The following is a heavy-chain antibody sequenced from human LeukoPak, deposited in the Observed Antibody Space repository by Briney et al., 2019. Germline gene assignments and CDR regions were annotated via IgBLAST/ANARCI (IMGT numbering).Heavy chain of an antibody. CDR2: INPNSGGT. CDR3: ARARSGYGYGYGAGNDFDY. J-gene: IGHJ4*02. V-gene: IGHV1-2*04. Sequence: ASVKVSCKASGYTFTGYYMHWVRQAPGQGLEWMGWINPNSGGTNYAQKFQGWVTMTRDTSISTAYMELSRLRSDDTAVYYCARARSGYGYGYGAGNDFDYWGQGTLVTVSS. CDR1: GYTFTGYY. D-gene: IGHD5-18*01.